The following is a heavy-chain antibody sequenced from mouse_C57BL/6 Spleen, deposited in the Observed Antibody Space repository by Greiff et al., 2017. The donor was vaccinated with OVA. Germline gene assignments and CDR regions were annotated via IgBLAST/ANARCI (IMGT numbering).Heavy chain of an antibody. CDR2: FNPGSGGT. D-gene: IGHD1-1*01. CDR3: ARDGSSLYYFDY. V-gene: IGHV1-54*01. J-gene: IGHJ2*01. Sequence: QVQLQQSGAELVRPGTSVKVSCKASGYAFTNYLIEWVKQRPGQGLEWIGVFNPGSGGTNYNEKFKGKATLTADKSSSTAYMQLSSLTSEDSAVYFCARDGSSLYYFDYWGQGTTLTVSS. CDR1: GYAFTNYL.